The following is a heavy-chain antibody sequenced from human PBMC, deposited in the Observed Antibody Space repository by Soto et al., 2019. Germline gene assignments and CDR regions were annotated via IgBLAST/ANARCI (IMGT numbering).Heavy chain of an antibody. CDR1: GGTFSSYF. J-gene: IGHJ6*02. Sequence: QVQLVQSGAEVKKAGSSVKVSCKASGGTFSSYFINWVRQAPGQGLEWMGGIIPVFGTATYAEKFQGRVTITADESTSTAYMELSSLRSDDTAVYYCARETPSAAAAYYYYGLDVWGQGTTVTVPS. CDR2: IIPVFGTA. V-gene: IGHV1-69*01. CDR3: ARETPSAAAAYYYYGLDV. D-gene: IGHD6-13*01.